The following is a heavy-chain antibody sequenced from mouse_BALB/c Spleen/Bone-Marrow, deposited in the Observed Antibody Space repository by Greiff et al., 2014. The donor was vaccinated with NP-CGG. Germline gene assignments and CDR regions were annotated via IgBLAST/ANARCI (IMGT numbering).Heavy chain of an antibody. CDR3: TRRSLISDYYSMDY. CDR2: INPSNGGT. J-gene: IGHJ4*01. V-gene: IGHV1S81*02. Sequence: VQLVESGAELVKPGASVKLSCKASGYTFTSYYLYWVQQRPGQGLEWIGEINPSNGGTNFTERFKSKASLTVDKSSSTAYMQLNSLTSEDSAVYYCTRRSLISDYYSMDYWGQGTSVTVSS. D-gene: IGHD6-5*01. CDR1: GYTFTSYY.